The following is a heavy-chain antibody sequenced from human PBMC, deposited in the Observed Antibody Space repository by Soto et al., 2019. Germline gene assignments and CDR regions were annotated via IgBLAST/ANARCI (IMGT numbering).Heavy chain of an antibody. V-gene: IGHV1-2*04. D-gene: IGHD6-6*01. CDR2: INPNSGGT. CDR3: ARAEVIAARRAFDI. Sequence: ASVKVSCKASGYTFTGYYMHWVRQAPGQGLEWMGWINPNSGGTNYAQKFQGWVTMTRDTSISTAYMELSRLRSDDTAVYYCARAEVIAARRAFDIWGQGTMVTVSS. CDR1: GYTFTGYY. J-gene: IGHJ3*02.